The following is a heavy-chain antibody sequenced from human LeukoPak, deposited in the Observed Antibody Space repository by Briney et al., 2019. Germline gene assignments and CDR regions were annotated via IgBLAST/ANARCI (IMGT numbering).Heavy chain of an antibody. CDR1: GFTVSSNY. D-gene: IGHD5-12*01. Sequence: GGSLRLSCAASGFTVSSNYMSWVRQAPGKGLEWVSVIYSGGSTYYADSVKGRFTISRDNSKNTLYLQMNSLRAEDTAVYYCARDLVAPYSMDVWGQGTTVTVSS. CDR2: IYSGGST. J-gene: IGHJ6*02. V-gene: IGHV3-53*01. CDR3: ARDLVAPYSMDV.